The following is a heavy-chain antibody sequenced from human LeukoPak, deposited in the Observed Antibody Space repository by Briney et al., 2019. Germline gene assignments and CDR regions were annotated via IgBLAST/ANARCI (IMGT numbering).Heavy chain of an antibody. CDR3: AKERDTAMVTIDY. Sequence: GGSLRLSCAASGFTLSSDGMHGVRQAPGKGLGWVAFIRYDGSNKYYADSVKGRFTISRDNSKNTLYLQMNSLRAEDTAVYYCAKERDTAMVTIDYWGQGTLVTVSS. CDR2: IRYDGSNK. CDR1: GFTLSSDG. V-gene: IGHV3-30*02. D-gene: IGHD5-18*01. J-gene: IGHJ4*02.